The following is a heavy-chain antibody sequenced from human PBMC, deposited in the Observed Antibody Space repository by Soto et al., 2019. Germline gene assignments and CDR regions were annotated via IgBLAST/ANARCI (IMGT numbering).Heavy chain of an antibody. CDR2: ITWNSGSI. Sequence: EVQLVESGGGLVQPGRSLRLSCAASGFTFNNYAMHWVRQAPGKGLEWVSGITWNSGSIGYADSVKGRFTISRDNSKNTLYLQMNSLRAEDTAIYYCAKMPDGVNSNSPYCWGPGTLVTVSS. D-gene: IGHD4-4*01. CDR1: GFTFNNYA. V-gene: IGHV3-9*01. CDR3: AKMPDGVNSNSPYC. J-gene: IGHJ4*02.